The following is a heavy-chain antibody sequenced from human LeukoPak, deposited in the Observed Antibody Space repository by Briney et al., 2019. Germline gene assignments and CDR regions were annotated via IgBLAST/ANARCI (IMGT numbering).Heavy chain of an antibody. CDR3: ARGVYDYVWGSYTENWFDP. CDR1: GGSFSSYY. D-gene: IGHD3-16*01. V-gene: IGHV4-59*01. J-gene: IGHJ5*02. CDR2: IYYSGST. Sequence: SETLSLTCTVSGGSFSSYYWSWIRQPPGKGLEWIGYIYYSGSTNYNPSLKSRVTISVDTSKNQFSLKLSSVTAADTAVYYCARGVYDYVWGSYTENWFDPWGQGTLVTVSS.